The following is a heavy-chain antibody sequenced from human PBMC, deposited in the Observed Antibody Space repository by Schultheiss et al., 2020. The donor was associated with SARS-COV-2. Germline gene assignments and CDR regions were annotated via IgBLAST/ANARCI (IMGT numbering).Heavy chain of an antibody. Sequence: GGSLRLSCAASGFTFSDYYMSWIRQAPGKGLEWVSYISSSSSYTNYADSVKGRFTISRDNAKNTLYLQMNSLRAEDTAVYYCARGRYDFWSGYPHPMDVWGKGTTVTVSS. CDR2: ISSSSSYT. V-gene: IGHV3-11*06. D-gene: IGHD3-3*01. CDR3: ARGRYDFWSGYPHPMDV. CDR1: GFTFSDYY. J-gene: IGHJ6*03.